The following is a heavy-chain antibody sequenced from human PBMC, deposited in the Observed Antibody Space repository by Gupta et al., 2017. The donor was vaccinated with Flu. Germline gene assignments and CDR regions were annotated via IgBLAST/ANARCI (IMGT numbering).Heavy chain of an antibody. D-gene: IGHD6-13*01. Sequence: WAWVRQPPGKGLEWIGAINESGNTKYNAEPERGRITIAEKYKKKFALQLNSGTAADKAVEYCAREIATAGTASECDYWGQGTLVTVSS. V-gene: IGHV4-4*02. CDR2: INESGNT. J-gene: IGHJ4*02. CDR3: AREIATAGTASECDY.